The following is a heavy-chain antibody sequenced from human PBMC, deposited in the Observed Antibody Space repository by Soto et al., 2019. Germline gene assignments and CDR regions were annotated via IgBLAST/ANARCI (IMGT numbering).Heavy chain of an antibody. CDR3: ARYRVYCRGQEFTYFDY. CDR1: GFTFSDYY. Sequence: QVQLVESGGGLVKPGGSLRLSCAASGFTFSDYYMNWIRQAPEKGMEWVSYISSSSSYTNYADSVNGRFTISRDNAKKLLDIKMNTVTDSNTAVSYCARYRVYCRGQEFTYFDYWGQGTMVTVSS. J-gene: IGHJ4*02. CDR2: ISSSSSYT. V-gene: IGHV3-11*05. D-gene: IGHD5-12*01.